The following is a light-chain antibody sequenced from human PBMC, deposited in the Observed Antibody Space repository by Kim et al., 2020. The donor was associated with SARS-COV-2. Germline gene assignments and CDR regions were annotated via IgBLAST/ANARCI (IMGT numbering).Light chain of an antibody. CDR1: QSVSSN. CDR2: GAS. V-gene: IGKV3-15*01. Sequence: SVSPGSRATLACRASQSVSSNLAWYQQKPGQAPRLLIYGASTRATGIPARFSGSGSGTDFTLTISSLQSEDFAVYYCQHYNNWPYTFGQGTKLEI. J-gene: IGKJ2*01. CDR3: QHYNNWPYT.